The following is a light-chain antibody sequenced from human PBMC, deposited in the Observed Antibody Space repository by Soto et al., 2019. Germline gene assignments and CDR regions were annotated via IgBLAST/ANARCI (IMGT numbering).Light chain of an antibody. Sequence: EIVMTQSPATLSVSPGERATLSCRASQSVSSNLAWYQQKPGQAPRLLIYVASTRATGIPGRFSGSGSGTEFTLTISSLQSEDFAVYYCQQYNNWPETFGQGTKVEIK. V-gene: IGKV3-15*01. J-gene: IGKJ1*01. CDR2: VAS. CDR1: QSVSSN. CDR3: QQYNNWPET.